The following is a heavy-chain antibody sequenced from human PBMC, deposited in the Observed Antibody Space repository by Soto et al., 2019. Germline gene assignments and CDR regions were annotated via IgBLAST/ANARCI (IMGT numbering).Heavy chain of an antibody. J-gene: IGHJ4*02. CDR1: GDSFTSFW. Sequence: GESLKISCKVSGDSFTSFWIGWVRQMPGKGLEWLGSIYPGDSDTRYSPSFQGQVTISADKSITTAYLQWSSLKASDTAIYYCATEMGATQGPFDNWGQGTLVTVSS. V-gene: IGHV5-51*01. CDR2: IYPGDSDT. D-gene: IGHD1-26*01. CDR3: ATEMGATQGPFDN.